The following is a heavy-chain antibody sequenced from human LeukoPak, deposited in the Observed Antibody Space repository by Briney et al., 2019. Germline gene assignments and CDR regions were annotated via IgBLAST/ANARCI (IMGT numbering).Heavy chain of an antibody. CDR1: GFTFSIYW. J-gene: IGHJ6*03. V-gene: IGHV3-7*01. CDR3: ARGLSGLRYFDWLGSPYYYYMDV. D-gene: IGHD3-9*01. Sequence: GGSLRLSCAASGFTFSIYWMSWVRQAPGKGLEWVANMKQDGSEKYYVDSVKGRFTISRDNAKNSLYLQMNSLRAEDTAVYYCARGLSGLRYFDWLGSPYYYYMDVWGKGTTVTVSS. CDR2: MKQDGSEK.